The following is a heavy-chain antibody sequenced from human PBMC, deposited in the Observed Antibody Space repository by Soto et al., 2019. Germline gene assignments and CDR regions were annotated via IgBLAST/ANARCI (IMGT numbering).Heavy chain of an antibody. Sequence: ASVKLSCKASGYTFTSYAMHWVRQAPGQRLEWMGWINAGNGNTKYSQKFQGRVTITRDTSASTAYMELSSLRSEDTAVYYCARVMSIAARNYYYYGMDVWGQGTTDTVS. CDR3: ARVMSIAARNYYYYGMDV. V-gene: IGHV1-3*01. D-gene: IGHD6-6*01. CDR2: INAGNGNT. J-gene: IGHJ6*02. CDR1: GYTFTSYA.